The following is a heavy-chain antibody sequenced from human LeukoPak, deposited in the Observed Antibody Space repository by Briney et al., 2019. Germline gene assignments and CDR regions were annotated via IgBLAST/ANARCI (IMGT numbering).Heavy chain of an antibody. CDR1: GGSISSSSYY. J-gene: IGHJ4*02. D-gene: IGHD5-18*01. V-gene: IGHV4-39*07. CDR3: ARVGTRGYSYGPLDY. CDR2: INHSGST. Sequence: SETLSLTCIVSGGSISSSSYYWGWIRQPPGKGLEWIGEINHSGSTNYNPSLKSRVTISVDTSKNQFSLKLSSVTAADTAVYYCARVGTRGYSYGPLDYWGQGTLVTVSS.